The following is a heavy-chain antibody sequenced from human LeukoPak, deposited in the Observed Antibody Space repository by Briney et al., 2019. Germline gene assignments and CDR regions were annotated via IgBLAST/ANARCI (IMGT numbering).Heavy chain of an antibody. V-gene: IGHV3-74*01. CDR1: GSTFGSYW. J-gene: IGHJ4*02. Sequence: PGGSLRLSCAASGSTFGSYWMHWVRQAPGKGLVWVARINSDGSDTNYADSVKGRFTFSRDNAKNTLYLQMNSLRAEDTAVYYCARDWAPGSPFDYWGQGTLVTVSS. CDR3: ARDWAPGSPFDY. D-gene: IGHD3-10*01. CDR2: INSDGSDT.